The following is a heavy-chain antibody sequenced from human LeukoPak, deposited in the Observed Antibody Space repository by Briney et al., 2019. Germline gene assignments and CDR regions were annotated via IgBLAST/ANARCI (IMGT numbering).Heavy chain of an antibody. CDR1: GFTFSDYY. D-gene: IGHD2-2*01. CDR2: ISSSGSTI. J-gene: IGHJ6*03. Sequence: GGSLRLSCAASGFTFSDYYMSWIRQAPGEGLEWVSYISSSGSTIYYADSVKGRFTISRDNAKNSLYLQMNSLRAEDTAVYYCARDQQCSSTSCYFSSYYYYYMDVWGKGTTVTISS. CDR3: ARDQQCSSTSCYFSSYYYYYMDV. V-gene: IGHV3-11*01.